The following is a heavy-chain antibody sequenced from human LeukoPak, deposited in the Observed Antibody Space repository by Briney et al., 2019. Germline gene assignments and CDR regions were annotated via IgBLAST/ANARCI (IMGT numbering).Heavy chain of an antibody. CDR2: ISAYNGNT. Sequence: ASVKVSCKASGYTFTSYGISWVRQAPGQGLEWMGWISAYNGNTNYAQTLQGRVTMTTDTSTSTDYMELRSLRSDDTAVDYCARVAKYYYGSGSYPSDYWGQGTLVTVSS. CDR1: GYTFTSYG. D-gene: IGHD3-10*01. J-gene: IGHJ4*02. V-gene: IGHV1-18*01. CDR3: ARVAKYYYGSGSYPSDY.